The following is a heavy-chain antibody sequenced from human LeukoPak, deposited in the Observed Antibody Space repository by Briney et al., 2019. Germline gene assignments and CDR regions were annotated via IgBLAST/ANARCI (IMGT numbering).Heavy chain of an antibody. CDR1: GFTFSSYA. Sequence: GGSLRLSCAASGFTFSSYAMSWVRQAPGKGLEWVSGISGSGDNTYYADSVKGRFTISRDNAKNSLSLQMSSLRVEDTAVYYCVRDRTLGVRDGFILAWGQGTLVTVSS. CDR2: ISGSGDNT. J-gene: IGHJ5*02. D-gene: IGHD5-24*01. V-gene: IGHV3-23*01. CDR3: VRDRTLGVRDGFILA.